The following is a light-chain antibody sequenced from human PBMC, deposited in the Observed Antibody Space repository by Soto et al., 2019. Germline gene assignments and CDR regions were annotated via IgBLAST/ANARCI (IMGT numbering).Light chain of an antibody. CDR2: WAS. V-gene: IGKV4-1*01. Sequence: DIVMTQSPDSLAVSLGERATINCKSSQSVLYSSNNKNYLAWYQQKPGQPPKLLIYWASTRESGVPDRFSGSGSGTDFTLTISSLQAEDVAVYYCQQYYSTPPRTFGHGTKVEIK. CDR3: QQYYSTPPRT. CDR1: QSVLYSSNNKNY. J-gene: IGKJ1*01.